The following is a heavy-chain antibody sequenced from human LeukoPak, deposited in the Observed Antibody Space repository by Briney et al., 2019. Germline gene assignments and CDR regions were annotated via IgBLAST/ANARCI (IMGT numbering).Heavy chain of an antibody. Sequence: ASVKVSCKASGYTFTGYYMHWVRQAPGQGLEWMGWINPNSGGTNYAQKFQGRVTMTRDTSISTAYMELSRLRSDDTAVYYCARDFTIFGVVNYYMDVWGKGTTVTVSS. J-gene: IGHJ6*03. CDR2: INPNSGGT. CDR3: ARDFTIFGVVNYYMDV. V-gene: IGHV1-2*02. D-gene: IGHD3-3*01. CDR1: GYTFTGYY.